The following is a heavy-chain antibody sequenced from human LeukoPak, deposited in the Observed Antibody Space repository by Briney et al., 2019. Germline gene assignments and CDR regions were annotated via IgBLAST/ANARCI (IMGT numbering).Heavy chain of an antibody. CDR2: INPNSGGT. Sequence: GASVKVSCKASGYTFTGYYMHWVRQSPGQGLEWMGWINPNSGGTNYAQKFQGRVTMTRDTSISTAYMELSRLRSDDTAVYYCARVGEYDYGGNSAYFDYWGQGTLVTVSS. D-gene: IGHD4-23*01. CDR3: ARVGEYDYGGNSAYFDY. CDR1: GYTFTGYY. V-gene: IGHV1-2*02. J-gene: IGHJ4*02.